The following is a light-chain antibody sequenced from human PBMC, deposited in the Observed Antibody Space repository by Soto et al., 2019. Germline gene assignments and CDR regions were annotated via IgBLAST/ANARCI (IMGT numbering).Light chain of an antibody. CDR2: DAS. V-gene: IGKV3-11*01. CDR3: QQRRNWPRT. CDR1: QSVSNS. J-gene: IGKJ2*01. Sequence: ESVLTQSPATLSLSPGERATLSCRASQSVSNSLVWFQQKPGQAPRLLIYDASNRATDIPARFSGSGSGTDFTLTISRLEPEDLAVYYCQQRRNWPRTCGQGTKLEIK.